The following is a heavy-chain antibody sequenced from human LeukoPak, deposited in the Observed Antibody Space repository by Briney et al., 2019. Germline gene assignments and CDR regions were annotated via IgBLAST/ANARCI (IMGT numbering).Heavy chain of an antibody. Sequence: SETLSLTCTVSGGSMRSSSNFWAWIRQPPGKALEWIGSMFYSGSTTYYNPSLKSRVTISVDTSKNQFSLKLSSVTAADTAVYYCAREGSEVLLWFGESHDAFDIWGQGTMVTVSS. V-gene: IGHV4-39*07. J-gene: IGHJ3*02. CDR3: AREGSEVLLWFGESHDAFDI. CDR1: GGSMRSSSNF. D-gene: IGHD3-10*01. CDR2: MFYSGST.